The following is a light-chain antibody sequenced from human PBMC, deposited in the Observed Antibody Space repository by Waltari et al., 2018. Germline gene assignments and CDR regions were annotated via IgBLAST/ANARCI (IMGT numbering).Light chain of an antibody. J-gene: IGKJ5*01. V-gene: IGKV3-15*01. Sequence: EIVLTQAPAPLSVSPGERVTLSCRASQSVRSNLAWYQQQPGQATRLRIFGASTRATGVPARFSGGGSGTDFTLTISSLQSEDFAIYYCQQYNNWPPITFGQGTRLDIK. CDR3: QQYNNWPPIT. CDR2: GAS. CDR1: QSVRSN.